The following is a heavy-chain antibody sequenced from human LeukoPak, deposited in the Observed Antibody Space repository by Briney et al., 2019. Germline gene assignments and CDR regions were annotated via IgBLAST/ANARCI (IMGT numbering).Heavy chain of an antibody. D-gene: IGHD1-26*01. CDR2: IYPNSGGT. CDR1: GYTFSGHF. V-gene: IGHV1-2*02. CDR3: ARFSGSSNFDY. Sequence: ASVKVSCRASGYTFSGHFMHWVRQAPGQGLEWMGWIYPNSGGTKYAQKFQGRVTMTRDTSISTIYMELSSLRSDDTAVYYCARFSGSSNFDYWGQGTLVTVPS. J-gene: IGHJ4*02.